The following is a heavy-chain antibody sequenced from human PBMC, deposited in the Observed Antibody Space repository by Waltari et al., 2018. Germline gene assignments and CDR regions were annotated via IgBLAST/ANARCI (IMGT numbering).Heavy chain of an antibody. J-gene: IGHJ4*02. CDR2: SIPILGIA. V-gene: IGHV1-69*02. CDR3: ASSGSSGWYYFDY. D-gene: IGHD6-19*01. CDR1: GGTFSSYT. Sequence: QVQLVQSGAEVKKPGSSVKVSCKASGGTFSSYTISWVRQAPGKGLEWMGRSIPILGIANDAQKFQGRVTITADKSTSAAYMELSSLRSEDTAVYYCASSGSSGWYYFDYWGQGTLVTVSS.